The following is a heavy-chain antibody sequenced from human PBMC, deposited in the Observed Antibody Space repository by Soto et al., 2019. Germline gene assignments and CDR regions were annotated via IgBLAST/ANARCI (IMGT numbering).Heavy chain of an antibody. V-gene: IGHV1-18*01. Sequence: EASVKVSCKASGYTFTSYGISWVRQAPGQGLEWMGWIIAYNGNTNYAQKLQGRVTITTDKSTSTAYMELSSLRSEDTAVYYCSLIGGYSRSPIEYWGQGILVT. D-gene: IGHD1-26*01. J-gene: IGHJ4*02. CDR3: SLIGGYSRSPIEY. CDR2: IIAYNGNT. CDR1: GYTFTSYG.